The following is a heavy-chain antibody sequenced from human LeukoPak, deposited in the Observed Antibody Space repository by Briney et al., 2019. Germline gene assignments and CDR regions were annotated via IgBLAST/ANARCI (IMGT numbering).Heavy chain of an antibody. CDR1: GGSISSYY. J-gene: IGHJ3*02. CDR2: IYYSGST. CDR3: AREVTIFGVVTHDAFDI. Sequence: SETLSLTCTVSGGSISSYYWSWIRQPPGKGLEWIGYIYYSGSTNYNPSLKSRVTISVDTSKNQFSLKLGSVTAADTAVYYCAREVTIFGVVTHDAFDIWGQGTMVTVSS. D-gene: IGHD3-3*01. V-gene: IGHV4-59*01.